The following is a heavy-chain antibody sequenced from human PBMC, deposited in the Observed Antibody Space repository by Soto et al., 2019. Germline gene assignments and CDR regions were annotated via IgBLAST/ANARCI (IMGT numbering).Heavy chain of an antibody. CDR1: GYTFTHYY. J-gene: IGHJ4*02. V-gene: IGHV1-46*01. Sequence: ASVKVSCKAPGYTFTHYYIHWVRQAPGQGLEWMGIINPNGGITTYAQKFRAGFSMTRDTSTSTVYLELSSLRSEDSAVYYCATSVNSAMAFDYWGQGTLVTVSS. CDR2: INPNGGIT. D-gene: IGHD5-18*01. CDR3: ATSVNSAMAFDY.